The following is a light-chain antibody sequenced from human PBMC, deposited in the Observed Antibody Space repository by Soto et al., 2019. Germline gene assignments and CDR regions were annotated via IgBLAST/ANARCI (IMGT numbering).Light chain of an antibody. CDR1: QGISSY. CDR2: AAS. CDR3: QQHINWPLT. J-gene: IGKJ4*01. V-gene: IGKV1-8*01. Sequence: AIRMTQSPSSLSASTGDRVTITCRASQGISSYLAWYQQKPGKAPKLLIYAASTLQSGVPSRFIGSGSRTDFTLTISCLQSEDFALYYCQQHINWPLTFGGGTKVEIK.